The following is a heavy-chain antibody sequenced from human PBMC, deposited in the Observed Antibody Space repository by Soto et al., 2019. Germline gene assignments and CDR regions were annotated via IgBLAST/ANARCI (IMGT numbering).Heavy chain of an antibody. D-gene: IGHD4-17*01. CDR2: ISSSSSYI. V-gene: IGHV3-21*01. CDR3: ARDRGTVTTYYYYGMDV. J-gene: IGHJ6*02. Sequence: APGKGLEWVSSISSSSSYIYYADSVKGRFTISRDNAKNSLYLQMNSPRAEDTAVYYCARDRGTVTTYYYYGMDVWGQGTTVTVSS.